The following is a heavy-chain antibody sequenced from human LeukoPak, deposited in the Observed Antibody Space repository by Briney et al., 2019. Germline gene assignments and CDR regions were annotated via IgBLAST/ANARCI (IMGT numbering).Heavy chain of an antibody. CDR1: GFTFSDYN. CDR3: SREMRNFGSGINSSDY. CDR2: ISTSGTKT. J-gene: IGHJ4*02. Sequence: GGSLRLSCAASGFTFSDYNMIWVRQAPGKGLEWISYISTSGTKTYYADSVKGRFTISRDNAKNSFYLQMNSLRDEDTAVYYCSREMRNFGSGINSSDYWGQGTLVTVSS. V-gene: IGHV3-48*02. D-gene: IGHD3-10*01.